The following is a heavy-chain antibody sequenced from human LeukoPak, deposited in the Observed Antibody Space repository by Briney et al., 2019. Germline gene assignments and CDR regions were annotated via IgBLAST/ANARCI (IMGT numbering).Heavy chain of an antibody. CDR1: GGSISSSNW. J-gene: IGHJ3*02. Sequence: SETLSLTCAVSGGSISSSNWWSWVRHPPGKGLQWLGEIYHSGSTNYNPSLKSRVTISVDKSKNQFSLKLSSVTAADTAVYYCARSYYYGSGVNAFDIWGQGTMVTVSS. V-gene: IGHV4-4*02. CDR3: ARSYYYGSGVNAFDI. CDR2: IYHSGST. D-gene: IGHD3-10*01.